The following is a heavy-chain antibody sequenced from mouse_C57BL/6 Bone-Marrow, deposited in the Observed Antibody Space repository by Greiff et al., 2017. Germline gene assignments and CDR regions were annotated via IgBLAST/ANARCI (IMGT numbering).Heavy chain of an antibody. CDR1: GYTFTDYY. CDR3: ARGTTVVAPYYSMDY. Sequence: QVQLKESGAELVRPGASVKLSCKASGYTFTDYYINWVKQRPGQGLEWIARIYPGSGNTYYNEKFKGKATLTSEKSSSTAYMPLSSLTSEDSAVXFCARGTTVVAPYYSMDYGGQGTSVTVSS. D-gene: IGHD1-1*01. CDR2: IYPGSGNT. V-gene: IGHV1-76*01. J-gene: IGHJ4*01.